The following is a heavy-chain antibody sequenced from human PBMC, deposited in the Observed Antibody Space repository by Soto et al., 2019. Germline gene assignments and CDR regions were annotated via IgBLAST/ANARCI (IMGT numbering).Heavy chain of an antibody. J-gene: IGHJ5*02. CDR3: ARHLRTIAAPGSFDP. CDR2: IYYSGST. D-gene: IGHD6-13*01. CDR1: GGSMSVDY. Sequence: SWTLSLTCTVSGGSMSVDYWSWIRQPPGKGLEWIGYIYYSGSTNDNPSLKSRVTISVDTSKNQFSLKLSSGTAADTAVYYCARHLRTIAAPGSFDPWGQRTLVTVSS. V-gene: IGHV4-59*08.